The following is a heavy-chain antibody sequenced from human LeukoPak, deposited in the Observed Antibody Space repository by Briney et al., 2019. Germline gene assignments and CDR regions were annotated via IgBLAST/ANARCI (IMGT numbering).Heavy chain of an antibody. D-gene: IGHD3-3*01. CDR2: IYYSGST. V-gene: IGHV4-39*07. CDR1: GGSISSSSYY. CDR3: ARGMPYYDFWSGSRDGNFDY. Sequence: SETLSLTCTVSGGSISSSSYYWGWIRQPPGKGLQWIGRIYYSGSTYYNPSLKSRVTISVDTSKNQFSLKLSSVTAADTAVYYCARGMPYYDFWSGSRDGNFDYWGQGTLVTVSS. J-gene: IGHJ4*02.